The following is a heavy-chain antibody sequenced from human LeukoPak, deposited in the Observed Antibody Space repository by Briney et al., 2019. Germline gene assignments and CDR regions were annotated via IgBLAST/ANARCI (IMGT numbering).Heavy chain of an antibody. Sequence: GGSLRLSCAASGFTFSSYGMHWVRQAPGKGLEWVAFIRYDGSNKYYADSVKGRFTISRDNSKNTLYLQMNSLRAEDTAVYYCAGRGTMVRGVFGPWGQGTLVTVSS. CDR1: GFTFSSYG. CDR2: IRYDGSNK. J-gene: IGHJ5*02. V-gene: IGHV3-30*02. D-gene: IGHD3-10*01. CDR3: AGRGTMVRGVFGP.